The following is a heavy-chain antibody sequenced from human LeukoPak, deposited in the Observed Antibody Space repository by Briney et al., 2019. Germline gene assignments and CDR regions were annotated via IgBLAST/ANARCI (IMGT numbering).Heavy chain of an antibody. V-gene: IGHV3-23*01. J-gene: IGHJ4*02. CDR1: GFTFSGYA. CDR3: AKSRDSRALFDY. CDR2: MSVGTDST. Sequence: GGSLRLSRVASGFTFSGYAMSRVRQSPGKGLEWVSMSVGTDSTYYADSVKGRLTISRDNSKNTLYLEMNSLRAEDTAVYYCAKSRDSRALFDYWGQGTLVTVSS. D-gene: IGHD3-22*01.